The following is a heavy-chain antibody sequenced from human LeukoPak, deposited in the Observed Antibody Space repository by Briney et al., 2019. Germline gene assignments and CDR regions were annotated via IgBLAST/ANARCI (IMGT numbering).Heavy chain of an antibody. D-gene: IGHD6-13*01. CDR2: IYYSGST. J-gene: IGHJ4*02. CDR3: ARQSTEQLTFDY. Sequence: SETLSLTCTVSGGSISSYYWSWIRQPPGKGLEWIGYIYYSGSTNYNPSLKSRVTISVDTSKNQFSLKLSFVTAADTAVYYCARQSTEQLTFDYWGQGTLVTVSS. CDR1: GGSISSYY. V-gene: IGHV4-59*08.